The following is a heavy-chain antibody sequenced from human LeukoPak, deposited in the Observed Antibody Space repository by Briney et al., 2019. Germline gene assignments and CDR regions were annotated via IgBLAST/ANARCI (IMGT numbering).Heavy chain of an antibody. Sequence: GGSLRLSCAASGFTFSSYWMSWVRQAPGKGLEWVANIKQDGSEKYYVDSVKGRFTIFRDNAKNSLYLQMSGLRAEDTAVYYCARGLGYCSSTGCFNFDYWGQGTLVTVSS. V-gene: IGHV3-7*04. CDR2: IKQDGSEK. CDR3: ARGLGYCSSTGCFNFDY. D-gene: IGHD2-2*01. CDR1: GFTFSSYW. J-gene: IGHJ4*02.